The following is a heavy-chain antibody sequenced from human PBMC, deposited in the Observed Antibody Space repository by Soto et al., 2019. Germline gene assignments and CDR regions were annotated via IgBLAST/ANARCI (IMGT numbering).Heavy chain of an antibody. J-gene: IGHJ4*02. Sequence: GGSLRLSCTVSGLTFSSYAVSWVRQAPGKGLEWVSAISGSGGSTYYADSVKGRFTISRDNSKNTLYLQMNSLRTEDTAVYYCARRGPGTYFDYWGQGTLVTVSS. D-gene: IGHD6-13*01. CDR3: ARRGPGTYFDY. V-gene: IGHV3-23*01. CDR2: ISGSGGST. CDR1: GLTFSSYA.